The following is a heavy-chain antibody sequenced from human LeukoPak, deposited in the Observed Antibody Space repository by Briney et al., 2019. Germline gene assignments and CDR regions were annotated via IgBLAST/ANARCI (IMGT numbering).Heavy chain of an antibody. CDR2: IYYTGST. CDR1: GGSISSYY. CDR3: ARVREGYYYYMDV. V-gene: IGHV4-59*01. J-gene: IGHJ6*03. D-gene: IGHD1-26*01. Sequence: SETLSLTCTVSGGSISSYYWSWIRQPPGKGLEWIGYIYYTGSTNYNPSLKSRVTISVDTSKNQFSLKLSSVTAADTAVYYCARVREGYYYYMDVWGKGTTVTVSS.